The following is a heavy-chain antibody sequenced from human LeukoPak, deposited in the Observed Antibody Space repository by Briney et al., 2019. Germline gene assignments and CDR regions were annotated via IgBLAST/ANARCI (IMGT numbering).Heavy chain of an antibody. Sequence: LSLTCAVYGGSFSGYYWSWIRQPPGKGLEWVSHITASGTAMFYADSVKGRFTISRDNAKNSLYLQMNSLRDEDTAVYYCASSGSYRFDYWGQGTLVTVSS. J-gene: IGHJ4*02. V-gene: IGHV3-11*04. D-gene: IGHD1-26*01. CDR3: ASSGSYRFDY. CDR2: ITASGTAM. CDR1: GGSFSGYY.